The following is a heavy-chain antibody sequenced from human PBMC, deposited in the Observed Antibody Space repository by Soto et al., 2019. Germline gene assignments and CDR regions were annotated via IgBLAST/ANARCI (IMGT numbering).Heavy chain of an antibody. D-gene: IGHD2-15*01. J-gene: IGHJ6*03. CDR3: AKNGRYCSGGSCYSHYYMDV. V-gene: IGHV4-34*01. Sequence: PSETLSLTCAVYGGSFSGYYWSWIRQPPGKGLEWIGEINHSGSTNYNPSLKSRVTISVDTSKNQFSLKLSSVTAADTAVYYCAKNGRYCSGGSCYSHYYMDVWGNGTSVTVSS. CDR2: INHSGST. CDR1: GGSFSGYY.